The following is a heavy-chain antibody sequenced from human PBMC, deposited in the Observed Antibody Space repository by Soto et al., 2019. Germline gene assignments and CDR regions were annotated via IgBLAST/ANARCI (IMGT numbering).Heavy chain of an antibody. CDR2: IFWNDEK. Sequence: QITLKESGPTLVKPTQTLTLTCTFPGFSLSTSGVGVAWVRQPPGQALEWLAFIFWNDEKHYRPSLKSRVTIHQDSANNQVVPTTTNVDPVALATYERASHDESNSYHVEYWGRGTMVTVGS. V-gene: IGHV2-5*01. CDR3: ASHDESNSYHVEY. D-gene: IGHD2-2*01. CDR1: GFSLSTSGVG. J-gene: IGHJ4*02.